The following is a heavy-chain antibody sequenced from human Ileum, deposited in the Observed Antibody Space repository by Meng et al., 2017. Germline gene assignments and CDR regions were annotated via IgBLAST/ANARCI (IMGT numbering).Heavy chain of an antibody. CDR3: ARASADGGSYYPY. CDR1: GITITNSW. CDR2: IKSDGSII. Sequence: VELVESGGGLVQPEGSLILSFAASGITITNSWMHWVRHAPGKGPEWVSRIKSDGSIIQYADSVKGRFTISRDNAKNTLYLQMNSLRDEDTAVYFCARASADGGSYYPYWGQGTLVTVSS. V-gene: IGHV3-74*03. J-gene: IGHJ4*02. D-gene: IGHD1-26*01.